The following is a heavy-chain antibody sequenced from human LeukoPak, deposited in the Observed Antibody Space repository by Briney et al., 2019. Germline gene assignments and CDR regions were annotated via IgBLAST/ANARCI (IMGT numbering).Heavy chain of an antibody. CDR3: ARGGSMFAPNRYSSHNWFDP. D-gene: IGHD6-13*01. CDR1: GYTFTSYD. Sequence: ASVKVSCKASGYTFTSYDINWVRQATGQRLEWMGWMNPNSGNTGYAQKFQGRVTMTRNTSISTAYMELSSLRSEDTAVYYCARGGSMFAPNRYSSHNWFDPWGQGTLVTVSS. V-gene: IGHV1-8*01. J-gene: IGHJ5*02. CDR2: MNPNSGNT.